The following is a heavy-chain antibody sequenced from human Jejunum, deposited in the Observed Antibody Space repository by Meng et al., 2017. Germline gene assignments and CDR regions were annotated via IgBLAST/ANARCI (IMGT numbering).Heavy chain of an antibody. D-gene: IGHD1-26*01. CDR1: CYTFTSFA. V-gene: IGHV1-18*01. Sequence: QGQRVQFGAEVKKPGASVKVSCKASCYTFTSFAITWVRQAPGQGLEWMGWINGDNGDTNNQQNFQGRLIMTTDTSTSTAYMELRSLRSDDTAVYYCARTLPHSSGDKRGLDYWGQGTLVTVSS. CDR2: INGDNGDT. CDR3: ARTLPHSSGDKRGLDY. J-gene: IGHJ4*02.